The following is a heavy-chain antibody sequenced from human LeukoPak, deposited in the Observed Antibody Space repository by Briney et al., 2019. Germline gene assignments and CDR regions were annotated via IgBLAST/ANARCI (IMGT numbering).Heavy chain of an antibody. J-gene: IGHJ3*02. CDR3: AKDDAYGDYGGSAFDI. Sequence: PGGSLRLSCAASGFTFNNYGMSWVRQAPGKGPDWVSVITGSGGNTYYADSVKGRFTIARDNSKNTLYLQMNSLRAEDTAVYYCAKDDAYGDYGGSAFDIWGQGTMVTVSS. CDR1: GFTFNNYG. D-gene: IGHD4-17*01. CDR2: ITGSGGNT. V-gene: IGHV3-23*01.